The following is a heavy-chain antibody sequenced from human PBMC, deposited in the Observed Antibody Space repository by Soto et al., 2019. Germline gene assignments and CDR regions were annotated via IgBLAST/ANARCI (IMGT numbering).Heavy chain of an antibody. CDR2: MNPNSGNT. Sequence: QVQLVQSGAEVKKPGASVKVSCRASGYTLTRDDINWVRQATGQGLEWMGWMNPNSGNTAYAQKFLGRVTMTRNTSISTAYLELSSLRSEDTAVYYCARERTRGFDPWGQGTLVTVSS. V-gene: IGHV1-8*01. CDR1: GYTLTRDD. J-gene: IGHJ5*02. CDR3: ARERTRGFDP.